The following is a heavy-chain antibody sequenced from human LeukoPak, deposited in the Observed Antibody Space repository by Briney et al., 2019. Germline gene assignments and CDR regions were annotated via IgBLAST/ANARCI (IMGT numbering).Heavy chain of an antibody. V-gene: IGHV4-59*08. J-gene: IGHJ4*02. CDR1: GGSIGSDY. CDR2: IYYTGGT. Sequence: SETLSLTCTVSGGSIGSDYWTWIRQPPGKGLEYIGYIYYTGGTNYNPSLKSRVTISVDTSKNQFSLKLRSVTAADTAVYFCAKYGNSGWVIDNWGQGTLVTVSS. CDR3: AKYGNSGWVIDN. D-gene: IGHD6-19*01.